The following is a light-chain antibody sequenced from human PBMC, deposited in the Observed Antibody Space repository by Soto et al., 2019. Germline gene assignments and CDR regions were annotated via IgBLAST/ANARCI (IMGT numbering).Light chain of an antibody. CDR2: GAS. Sequence: EIVMTQSPATLSVSPGERATLSCRASQIVSSNLAWYQQKPGQAPRLLIYGASTRATGIPARFSGSGSGTEFTLTISSLQSEDFAVYYCQQYINWPPYTFGQGTKLEIK. V-gene: IGKV3-15*01. CDR3: QQYINWPPYT. CDR1: QIVSSN. J-gene: IGKJ2*01.